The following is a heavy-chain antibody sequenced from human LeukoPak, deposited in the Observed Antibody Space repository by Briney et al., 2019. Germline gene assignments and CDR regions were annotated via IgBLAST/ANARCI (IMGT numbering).Heavy chain of an antibody. Sequence: QPGGSLRLSCAASGFTFSSYGMHWVRQAPGKGLEWVAVISYDGSNKYYADSVKGRFTTSRDNSKNTLYLQMNSLRAEDTAVYYCAKDQGYYDSSGYSNWGQGTLVTVSS. CDR2: ISYDGSNK. CDR1: GFTFSSYG. D-gene: IGHD3-22*01. J-gene: IGHJ4*02. CDR3: AKDQGYYDSSGYSN. V-gene: IGHV3-30*18.